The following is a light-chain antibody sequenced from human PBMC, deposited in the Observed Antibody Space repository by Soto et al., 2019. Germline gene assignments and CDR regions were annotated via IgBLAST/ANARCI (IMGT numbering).Light chain of an antibody. J-gene: IGKJ1*01. CDR2: DAT. Sequence: DIQMTQSPSILSASVGDSVTITCRASQTIDSWVAWYQQKPGKAPKLLVYDATSLESGVSSRFSGSGYGTDFTLTIGSLQPEDFATYYCLQDFKYPRTFGQGTKV. V-gene: IGKV1-5*01. CDR3: LQDFKYPRT. CDR1: QTIDSW.